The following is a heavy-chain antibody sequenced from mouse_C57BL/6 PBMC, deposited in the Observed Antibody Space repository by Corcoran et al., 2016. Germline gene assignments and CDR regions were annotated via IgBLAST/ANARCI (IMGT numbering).Heavy chain of an antibody. J-gene: IGHJ4*01. CDR1: GYRFTDNN. CDR2: INPNNGGT. CDR3: ARRGLLRGAMDY. D-gene: IGHD1-1*01. V-gene: IGHV1-18*01. Sequence: VQLQPSGPELVKPGASVKIPCKASGYRFTDNNMDWVKQSHGKSLEWIGDINPNNGGTIYNQKFKGKATLTVDKSSSTAYMELRSLTSEDTAVYYCARRGLLRGAMDYWGQGASVTVSS.